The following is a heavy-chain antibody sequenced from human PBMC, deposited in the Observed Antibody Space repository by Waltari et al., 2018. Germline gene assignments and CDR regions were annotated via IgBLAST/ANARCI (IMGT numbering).Heavy chain of an antibody. Sequence: QVQLQESGRGMVNPSETLSLTCTVSVGPIRAHYWNWTRQTPGKGLEWIGNIYSDGSTDYNPSLQSRITISIDTSKKEFSLKLSSVTAADTATYYCARMIEYRNSWDAFDVWGQGTMVTVSS. J-gene: IGHJ3*01. V-gene: IGHV4-4*09. CDR3: ARMIEYRNSWDAFDV. CDR2: IYSDGST. CDR1: VGPIRAHY. D-gene: IGHD6-6*01.